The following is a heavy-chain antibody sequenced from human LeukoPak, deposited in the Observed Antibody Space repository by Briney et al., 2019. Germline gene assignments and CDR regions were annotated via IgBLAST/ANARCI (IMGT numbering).Heavy chain of an antibody. D-gene: IGHD3-10*02. J-gene: IGHJ6*04. Sequence: PGGSLRLSCAASGFTFDDYGMSWVRQAPGKGLEWVSGINWNGGSTGYADSVKGRFTISRDKAKNSLYLQMNSLRAEDTAVYYCAELGITMIGGVWGKGTTVTISS. V-gene: IGHV3-20*04. CDR2: INWNGGST. CDR1: GFTFDDYG. CDR3: AELGITMIGGV.